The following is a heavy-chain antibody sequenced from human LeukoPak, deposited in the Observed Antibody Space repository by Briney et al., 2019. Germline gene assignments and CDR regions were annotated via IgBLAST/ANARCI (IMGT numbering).Heavy chain of an antibody. Sequence: EASVKVSCKASGYTFTSYDINWVRQATGQGLEWMGWMNPNSGNTGYAQKFQGRVTITRDTSITTAYMELSGLRSEDTAVYYCARGRGVVRGVIIIPPLFDYWGQGTLVTVSS. CDR3: ARGRGVVRGVIIIPPLFDY. J-gene: IGHJ4*02. CDR1: GYTFTSYD. V-gene: IGHV1-8*03. D-gene: IGHD3-10*01. CDR2: MNPNSGNT.